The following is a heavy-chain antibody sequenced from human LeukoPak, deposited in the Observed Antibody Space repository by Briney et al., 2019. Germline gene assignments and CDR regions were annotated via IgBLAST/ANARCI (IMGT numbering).Heavy chain of an antibody. CDR3: ARVSAYYDWFDP. CDR1: GGSISDATYY. J-gene: IGHJ5*02. Sequence: SETLSLTCTVSGGSISDATYYWGWIRQVPGKGLEWIGSIYFSGNTYSNPSLRSRLSISVDTSENRFSLKLTSVTAADTALYYCARVSAYYDWFDPWGKGTLVIVSS. V-gene: IGHV4-39*02. D-gene: IGHD3-10*01. CDR2: IYFSGNT.